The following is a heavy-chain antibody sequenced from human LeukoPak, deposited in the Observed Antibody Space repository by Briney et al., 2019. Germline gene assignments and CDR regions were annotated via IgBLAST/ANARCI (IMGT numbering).Heavy chain of an antibody. J-gene: IGHJ4*02. Sequence: GGSLRLSCAASGFTVSSNFLSWVRQPPGKGLEWVSDIYSGGSTYYEGSVKGRFTISRDNTKNTQYLQMDSRRGEDTVVYYCTRVRGGSFPHYWGQGALVTVSS. V-gene: IGHV3-53*01. CDR2: IYSGGST. CDR3: TRVRGGSFPHY. CDR1: GFTVSSNF. D-gene: IGHD2-15*01.